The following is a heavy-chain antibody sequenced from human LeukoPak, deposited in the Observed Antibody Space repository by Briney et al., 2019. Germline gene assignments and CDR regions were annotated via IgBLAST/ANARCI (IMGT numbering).Heavy chain of an antibody. CDR1: GFTFRSYE. V-gene: IGHV3-48*03. Sequence: PGGSLRLSCEDSGFTFRSYEMNWVRQAPGKGLEWIAYLSSSGSAFSYADSVKGRFTIARDNAKNSVYLEMSSLRADDTAVYYCARSARLMKGVVEVTALDDWGQGTLVTVSS. CDR2: LSSSGSAF. CDR3: ARSARLMKGVVEVTALDD. J-gene: IGHJ4*02. D-gene: IGHD3-3*01.